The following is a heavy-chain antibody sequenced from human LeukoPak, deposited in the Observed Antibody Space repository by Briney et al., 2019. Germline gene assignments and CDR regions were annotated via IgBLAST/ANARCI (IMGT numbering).Heavy chain of an antibody. CDR3: ARDRMPADYRGLGV. CDR1: GFTFSSYA. V-gene: IGHV3-23*01. CDR2: ISGRDGRT. Sequence: TGGSLRLSCAASGFTFSSYAMSWVRQAPGRGLEWVSAISGRDGRTYYTDSVKGRFTISRDNAKNSLYLQMDSLRAEDTAVYYCARDRMPADYRGLGVWGQGTTVTVSS. D-gene: IGHD4/OR15-4a*01. J-gene: IGHJ6*02.